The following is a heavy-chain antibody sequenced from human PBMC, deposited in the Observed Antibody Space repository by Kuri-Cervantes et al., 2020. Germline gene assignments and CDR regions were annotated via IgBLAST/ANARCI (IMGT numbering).Heavy chain of an antibody. J-gene: IGHJ2*01. CDR2: INHSGST. D-gene: IGHD4-23*01. CDR1: GGSFSGYY. V-gene: IGHV4-34*01. CDR3: ATNYGGNTAYWYFDL. Sequence: SETLSLTCTVYGGSFSGYYWNWIRQPPGKGLEWIGEINHSGSTNYNPSLKSRVTISVDTSKNQFSLKLSSVTAADTAVYYCATNYGGNTAYWYFDLWGRGTLVTVSS.